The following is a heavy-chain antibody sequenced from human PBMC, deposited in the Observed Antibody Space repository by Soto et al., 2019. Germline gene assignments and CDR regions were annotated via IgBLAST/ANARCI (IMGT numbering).Heavy chain of an antibody. V-gene: IGHV4-59*01. CDR2: IYYGGST. D-gene: IGHD6-13*01. J-gene: IGHJ3*02. Sequence: SSETLSLTCTVSGGSISSYYWSWIRQATGEGMEWIGYIYYGGSTNYNPSLKSRVTISVDTSKNQFSLKLSSVTAADTAVYYCAGSNGYGSGWYPGTGDFDIWGQGTMV. CDR3: AGSNGYGSGWYPGTGDFDI. CDR1: GGSISSYY.